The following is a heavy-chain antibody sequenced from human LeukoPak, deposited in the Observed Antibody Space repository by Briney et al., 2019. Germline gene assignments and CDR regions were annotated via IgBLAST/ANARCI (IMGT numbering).Heavy chain of an antibody. D-gene: IGHD3-10*01. CDR2: ISGSGGST. J-gene: IGHJ4*02. CDR1: GFTFSSYA. CDR3: AKAWELGIASIDY. Sequence: GGALRLSCAASGFTFSSYAMSWVRQAPGKGLEWVSAISGSGGSTYYADSVKGRFTISRDNSKNTLYLQMNSLRAEDTDVYYCAKAWELGIASIDYWGQGTLVTVSS. V-gene: IGHV3-23*01.